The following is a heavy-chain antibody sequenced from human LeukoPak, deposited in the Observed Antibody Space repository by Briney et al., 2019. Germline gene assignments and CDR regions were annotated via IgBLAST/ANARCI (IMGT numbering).Heavy chain of an antibody. CDR1: GFTFDDYA. Sequence: PGGSLRLTCAASGFTFDDYAMHWVRQAPGKGLEWVSGISWNSGSIGYADSVKGRFTISRDNAKNSLYLQMNSLRAEDTAVYYCARDSYSGSPYCFDYWGQGTLVTVSS. CDR2: ISWNSGSI. CDR3: ARDSYSGSPYCFDY. J-gene: IGHJ4*02. D-gene: IGHD1-26*01. V-gene: IGHV3-9*01.